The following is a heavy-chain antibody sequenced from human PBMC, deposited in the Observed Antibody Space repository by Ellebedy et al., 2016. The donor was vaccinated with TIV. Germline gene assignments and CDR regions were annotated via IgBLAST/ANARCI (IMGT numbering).Heavy chain of an antibody. D-gene: IGHD3-10*01. V-gene: IGHV3-23*01. Sequence: GGSLRLSXAASGFTFSNYAMSWVRQAPGKGLEWVSAISGSGGSTYYADSVKGRFTISRDNSKNTLYLQMNSLRAEDTAVYYCARVRITMVRGVIPYMDVWGQGTTVTVSS. CDR3: ARVRITMVRGVIPYMDV. CDR1: GFTFSNYA. CDR2: ISGSGGST. J-gene: IGHJ6*03.